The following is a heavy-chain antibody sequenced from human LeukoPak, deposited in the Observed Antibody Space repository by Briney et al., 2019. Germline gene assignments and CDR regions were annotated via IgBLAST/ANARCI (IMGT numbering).Heavy chain of an antibody. CDR3: ATDRGWRTSGYYLYYFEY. CDR1: GFVFTNYF. V-gene: IGHV3-7*01. Sequence: GGSLRLSCAASGFVFTNYFMSWVRQAPGKGLEWVASIKYDGSEKYYVDSVRGRFTISRDNTMNSLYLQMSSLRAEDTAVYYCATDRGWRTSGYYLYYFEYWGQGTLVTYSS. D-gene: IGHD3-3*01. CDR2: IKYDGSEK. J-gene: IGHJ4*02.